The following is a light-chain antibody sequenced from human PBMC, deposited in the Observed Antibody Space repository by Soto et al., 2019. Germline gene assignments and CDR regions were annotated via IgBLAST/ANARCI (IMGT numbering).Light chain of an antibody. CDR3: QHYNSYSEA. Sequence: DIQMTQSPSTLSGSVGDRVTITCRASQTISSWLAWYQQKPGKAPKLLIYKASTLKSGVPSRFSGSGSGTEFTLTISSLQPDDFAIYYCQHYNSYSEAFGQGTRWIS. V-gene: IGKV1-5*03. CDR1: QTISSW. CDR2: KAS. J-gene: IGKJ1*01.